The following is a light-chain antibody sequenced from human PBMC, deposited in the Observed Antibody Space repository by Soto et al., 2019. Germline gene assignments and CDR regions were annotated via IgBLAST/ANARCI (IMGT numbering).Light chain of an antibody. Sequence: EIVLTQSPDTLSLSPRERATHSCRASQTVSNNYLAWYQQKPGQAPRLLIYGASSRATGIPDRFSGSGSGTDFSLTISRLEPEDFALFFCQQYGGSLTFGGGTKVEIK. CDR1: QTVSNNY. CDR3: QQYGGSLT. CDR2: GAS. J-gene: IGKJ4*01. V-gene: IGKV3-20*01.